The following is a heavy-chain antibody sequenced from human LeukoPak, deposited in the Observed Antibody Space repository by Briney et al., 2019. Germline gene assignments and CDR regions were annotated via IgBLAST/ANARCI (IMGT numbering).Heavy chain of an antibody. D-gene: IGHD3-9*01. CDR3: ARAHDILTGYRLGY. V-gene: IGHV1-69*04. CDR1: GGTFSSYA. J-gene: IGHJ4*02. CDR2: IIPILGIA. Sequence: SVKVSCKASGGTFSSYAISWVRQAPGQGLEWMGRIIPILGIANYAQKFQGRVTITADKSTSTAYMELSSLRSEDTAVYYCARAHDILTGYRLGYWGQGTLVTVSS.